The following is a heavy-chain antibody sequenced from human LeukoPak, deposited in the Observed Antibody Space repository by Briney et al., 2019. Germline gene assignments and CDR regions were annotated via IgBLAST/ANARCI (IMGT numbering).Heavy chain of an antibody. D-gene: IGHD3-10*01. Sequence: SETLSLTYTVYGGSISSSSYYWGWIRQPPGKGLEWIGSIYYSGSTYYNPSLKSRVTISVDTSKNQFSLKLSSVTAADTAVYYCARDPYGSGGFDPWGQGTLVTVSS. J-gene: IGHJ5*02. V-gene: IGHV4-39*07. CDR1: GGSISSSSYY. CDR2: IYYSGST. CDR3: ARDPYGSGGFDP.